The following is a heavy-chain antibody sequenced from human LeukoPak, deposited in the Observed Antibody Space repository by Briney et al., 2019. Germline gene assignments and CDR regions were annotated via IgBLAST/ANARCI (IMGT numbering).Heavy chain of an antibody. D-gene: IGHD6-25*01. CDR3: ARSPGFYSNGKFDY. CDR1: GGSFSGYY. J-gene: IGHJ4*02. CDR2: INHSGST. V-gene: IGHV4-34*01. Sequence: SETLSLTCAVYGGSFSGYYWSWIRQPPGKGLEWIGEINHSGSTNYNPSLKSRVTISVDTSKNQFSLKLSSVTAADTAVYYRARSPGFYSNGKFDYWGQGTLVTVSS.